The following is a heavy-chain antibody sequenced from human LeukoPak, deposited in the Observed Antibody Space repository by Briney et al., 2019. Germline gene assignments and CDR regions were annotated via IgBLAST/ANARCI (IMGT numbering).Heavy chain of an antibody. Sequence: PSETLSLTCTVSGYSISSAYYWGWIRQSPGKGLEWIGYIHFSGSTDYNPSLKSRIAISVDTSENQFSLKVSSATAADTAVYFCARGPYSYDSSGAFDIWGQGTMVTVSS. CDR3: ARGPYSYDSSGAFDI. D-gene: IGHD3-22*01. CDR1: GYSISSAYY. V-gene: IGHV4-38-2*02. CDR2: IHFSGST. J-gene: IGHJ3*02.